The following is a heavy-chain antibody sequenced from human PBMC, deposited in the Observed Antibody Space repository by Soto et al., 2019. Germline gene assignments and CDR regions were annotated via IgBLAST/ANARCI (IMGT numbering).Heavy chain of an antibody. CDR2: LFYSGST. J-gene: IGHJ5*02. V-gene: IGHV4-39*01. D-gene: IGHD6-25*01. CDR3: ARVAPAGGGTFNGFDP. CDR1: GGSISSSSYY. Sequence: QLQLQESGPGLVKPSETLSLTCTVSGGSISSSSYYWGWIRQPPGKGLEWIGSLFYSGSTYYNPSPRGRPPISVDTPKTQFSRKLSPVTPPDTAVYYCARVAPAGGGTFNGFDPWGQGTLVTVPS.